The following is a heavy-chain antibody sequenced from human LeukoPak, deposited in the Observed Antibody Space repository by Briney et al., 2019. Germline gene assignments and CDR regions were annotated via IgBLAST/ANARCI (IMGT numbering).Heavy chain of an antibody. J-gene: IGHJ4*02. Sequence: SETLSLTCIVSNGSIGGNYWSWIRQPPGKGLEWIGYIYSSGSTNYNPSLKSRVTISVDTSKNQFSLKLSSVTAADTAVYFCASFRDGYTLNFWGQGTLVTVSS. D-gene: IGHD5-24*01. CDR1: NGSIGGNY. V-gene: IGHV4-4*08. CDR3: ASFRDGYTLNF. CDR2: IYSSGST.